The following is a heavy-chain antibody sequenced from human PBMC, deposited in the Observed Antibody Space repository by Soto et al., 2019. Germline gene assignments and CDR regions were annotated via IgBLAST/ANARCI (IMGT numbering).Heavy chain of an antibody. CDR1: GFTFSSHG. J-gene: IGHJ2*01. CDR2: IWNYGSTK. Sequence: QVQLVESGGGVVQPGRSLRLSCAASGFTFSSHGIHWVRQAPGKGLEWVAVIWNYGSTKYNVDSVKGRFTISRDNSKNALDLQVNSLTVEDTAVYYCASDAVSGIWYFDLWGRGTLVTVSS. V-gene: IGHV3-33*01. CDR3: ASDAVSGIWYFDL. D-gene: IGHD3-10*01.